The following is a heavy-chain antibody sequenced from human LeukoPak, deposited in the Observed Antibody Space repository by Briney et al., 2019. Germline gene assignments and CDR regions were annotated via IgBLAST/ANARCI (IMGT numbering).Heavy chain of an antibody. CDR2: IKSKTDGGTT. CDR1: GFTFSNAW. D-gene: IGHD5-18*01. J-gene: IGHJ4*02. V-gene: IGHV3-15*01. Sequence: PGGSLRLSCAASGFTFSNAWMSWVRQAPGKGLEWVGRIKSKTDGGTTDYAAPVKGRFTISRDDSKNTLYLQMNSLKTEDTAVYYCTTDTLRGYSYGYYWGQGTLVTVSS. CDR3: TTDTLRGYSYGYY.